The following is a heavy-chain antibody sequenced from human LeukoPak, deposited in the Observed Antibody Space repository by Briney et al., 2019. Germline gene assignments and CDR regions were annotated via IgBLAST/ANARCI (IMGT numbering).Heavy chain of an antibody. D-gene: IGHD2-2*01. V-gene: IGHV1-69*01. CDR1: GGTFSSYA. CDR2: IIPIFGTA. Sequence: SVKVSCKASGGTFSSYAISRVRQAPGQGLEWMGGIIPIFGTANYAQKFQGRVTITADESTSTAYMELSSLRSEDTAVYYCAREEGRDIVVVPAAMGVGWFDPWGQGTLVTVSS. CDR3: AREEGRDIVVVPAAMGVGWFDP. J-gene: IGHJ5*02.